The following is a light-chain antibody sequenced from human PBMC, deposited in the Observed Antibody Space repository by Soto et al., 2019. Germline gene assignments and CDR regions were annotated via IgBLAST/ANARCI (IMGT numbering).Light chain of an antibody. CDR1: QTINKN. Sequence: EVVVTQSPSTLSVSLGQRATLSCRTSQTINKNLAWYRQKPGQAPSLLIYGISTRATGLPARFSGAGSGTEFTLTTSSLQAEDSALYYCQQYYSSPHTFGQGTKLEIK. J-gene: IGKJ2*01. V-gene: IGKV3-15*01. CDR2: GIS. CDR3: QQYYSSPHT.